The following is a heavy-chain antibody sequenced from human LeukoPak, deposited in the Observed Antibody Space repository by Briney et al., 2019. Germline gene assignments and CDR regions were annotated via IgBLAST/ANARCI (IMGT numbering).Heavy chain of an antibody. CDR2: IRYDDSE. CDR1: GFRLSKYG. J-gene: IGHJ5*02. D-gene: IGHD3-22*01. CDR3: AKDPVNHCASSVCYGLQS. V-gene: IGHV3-30*02. Sequence: AGGSLRLSCAASGFRLSKYGIHWVRQAPGKGLEWLSFIRYDDSEYYADSVKGRFTISRDNSKNTLFLQMHSLRSEDTAVYYCAKDPVNHCASSVCYGLQSWGQGTLVIVSS.